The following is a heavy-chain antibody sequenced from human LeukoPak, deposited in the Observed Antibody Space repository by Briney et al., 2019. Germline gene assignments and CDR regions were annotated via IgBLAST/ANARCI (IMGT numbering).Heavy chain of an antibody. CDR3: ASFSIAVAGTSWFDP. CDR2: IYYSGGT. V-gene: IGHV4-39*01. CDR1: GGSISSSSYY. Sequence: SETLSLTCTVSGGSISSSSYYWGWIRQPPGKGLEWIGSIYYSGGTYYNPSLKSRVTISVDTSKNQFSLKLSSVTAADTAVYYCASFSIAVAGTSWFDPWGQGTLVTVSS. J-gene: IGHJ5*02. D-gene: IGHD6-19*01.